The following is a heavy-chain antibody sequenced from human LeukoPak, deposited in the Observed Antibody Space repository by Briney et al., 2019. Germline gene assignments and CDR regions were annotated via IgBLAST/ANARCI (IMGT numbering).Heavy chain of an antibody. J-gene: IGHJ4*02. CDR3: ARGVVDNSGSYFDY. V-gene: IGHV4-59*01. Sequence: PSETLSLTCTVSGGSISGYYWSWIRQPPGKGLEWIGYIYYSGRTNYNPSLKSRVTISVDMSKNQFSLNLSSVTAADTAVYYCARGVVDNSGSYFDYWGQGTLVTVSS. CDR1: GGSISGYY. D-gene: IGHD6-19*01. CDR2: IYYSGRT.